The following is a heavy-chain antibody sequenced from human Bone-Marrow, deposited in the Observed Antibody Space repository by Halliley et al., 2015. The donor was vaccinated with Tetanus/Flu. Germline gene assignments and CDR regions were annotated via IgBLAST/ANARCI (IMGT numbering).Heavy chain of an antibody. CDR2: INYSGSP. V-gene: IGHV4-39*01. J-gene: IGHJ1*01. D-gene: IGHD4-17*01. CDR3: ASPPSGDYAEYFQH. Sequence: LRLSCTVSGGSISSSTYFWGWIRQPPGKGLEWIGNINYSGSPHYNPSLKSRVTISVDTSKNQFSLKLNSVTAADTAVYYCASPPSGDYAEYFQHWGQGTLVTVS. CDR1: GGSISSSTYF.